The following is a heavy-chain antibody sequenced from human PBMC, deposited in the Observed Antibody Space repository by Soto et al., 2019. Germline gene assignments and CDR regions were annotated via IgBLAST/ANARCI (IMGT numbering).Heavy chain of an antibody. CDR1: GFTFSSYA. CDR3: ARDSGGYWGYYYYYMDV. CDR2: ISSNGGST. V-gene: IGHV3-64*01. Sequence: GGSLRLSCAASGFTFSSYAMHWVRQAPGKGLEYVSAISSNGGSTYYANSVKGRFTIPRDNSKNTLYLQMGSLRAEDMAVYYCARDSGGYWGYYYYYMDVWGKGTRVTVSS. D-gene: IGHD7-27*01. J-gene: IGHJ6*03.